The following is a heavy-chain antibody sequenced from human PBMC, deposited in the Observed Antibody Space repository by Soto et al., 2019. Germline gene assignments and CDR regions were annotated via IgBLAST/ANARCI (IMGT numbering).Heavy chain of an antibody. CDR2: ISGSGGST. CDR1: GFTFSSYA. D-gene: IGHD6-6*01. V-gene: IGHV3-23*01. Sequence: EVQLLEPGGGLVQPGGSLRLSCAASGFTFSSYAMSWVRQAPGKGLEWVSAISGSGGSTYYADSVKGRFTISRDNSKNTLYLQMNSLRAEDTAVYYCAKSVAAVPYYFDYWGQGTLVTVSS. J-gene: IGHJ4*02. CDR3: AKSVAAVPYYFDY.